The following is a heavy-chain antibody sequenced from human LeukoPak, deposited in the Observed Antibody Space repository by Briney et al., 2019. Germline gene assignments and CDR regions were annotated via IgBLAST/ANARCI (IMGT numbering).Heavy chain of an antibody. J-gene: IGHJ4*02. V-gene: IGHV4-59*01. CDR2: IYYSGST. D-gene: IGHD5/OR15-5a*01. CDR3: ARTVLPLWSTNGGYFDY. CDR1: GGSISSYY. Sequence: LETLSLTSTVSGGSISSYYWCWIRQPPGKGLEWVGYIYYSGSTNYNPSLKSRVTISVDTSKNQFSLKLSSVTAADTAVYYCARTVLPLWSTNGGYFDYWGQGTLVTVSS.